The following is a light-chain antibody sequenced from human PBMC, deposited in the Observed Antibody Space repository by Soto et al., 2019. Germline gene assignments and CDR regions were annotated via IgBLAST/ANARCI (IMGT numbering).Light chain of an antibody. CDR2: WAS. J-gene: IGKJ1*01. CDR3: QQYYSTPPT. Sequence: DIVMTPSPDSLAVSLGEKATINFKASQSVLYSSNNESYLARDQQKPGQPPKLLIYWASTLESGVPDRFSGSGSGTDFTLTISSLQAEDLAVYYCQQYYSTPPTFGQGTKVEIK. CDR1: QSVLYSSNNESY. V-gene: IGKV4-1*01.